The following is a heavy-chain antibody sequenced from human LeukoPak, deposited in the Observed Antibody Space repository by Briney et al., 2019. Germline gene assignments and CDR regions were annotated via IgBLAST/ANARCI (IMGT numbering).Heavy chain of an antibody. D-gene: IGHD1-26*01. CDR3: ARARGGSGSYSHFDY. CDR1: GASISSYY. CDR2: IYSSGST. Sequence: SETLSLSCTVSGASISSYYWTWIRQPAGEGLEWIGRIYSSGSTNYNPSLKSRVTMSLDTSKNQFSLTLSSVTAADTAVYYCARARGGSGSYSHFDYWGQGTLVTVSS. J-gene: IGHJ4*02. V-gene: IGHV4-4*07.